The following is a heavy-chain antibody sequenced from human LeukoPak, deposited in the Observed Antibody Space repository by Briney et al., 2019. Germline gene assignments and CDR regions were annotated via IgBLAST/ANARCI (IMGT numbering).Heavy chain of an antibody. J-gene: IGHJ2*01. CDR2: IYYSGST. Sequence: SETLSLTCTVSGGSISSYYWSWIPQPPGKGLEWIGYIYYSGSTNYNPSLKSRVTISVDTSKNQFSLKLSSVTAADTAVYYCARAPYYDFWSGYYKWYFDLWGRGTLVTVSS. D-gene: IGHD3-3*01. CDR3: ARAPYYDFWSGYYKWYFDL. CDR1: GGSISSYY. V-gene: IGHV4-59*08.